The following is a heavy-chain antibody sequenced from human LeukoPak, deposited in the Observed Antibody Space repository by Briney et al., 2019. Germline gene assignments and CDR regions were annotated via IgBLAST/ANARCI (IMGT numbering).Heavy chain of an antibody. D-gene: IGHD2/OR15-2a*01. CDR2: IIPILGIA. J-gene: IGHJ5*02. Sequence: ASVNVSFKASVGTFSSYAISWVRQAPGQGLEWMGRIIPILGIANYAQKFQGRVTITADKSTSTAYMELSSLRSEDTAVYYCARMRNTNWFDPWGQGTLVTVSS. CDR1: VGTFSSYA. V-gene: IGHV1-69*04. CDR3: ARMRNTNWFDP.